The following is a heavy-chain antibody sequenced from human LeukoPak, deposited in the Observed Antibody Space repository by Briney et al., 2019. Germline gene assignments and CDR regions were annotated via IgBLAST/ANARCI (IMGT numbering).Heavy chain of an antibody. CDR1: GFTFSSYA. CDR3: AKRKRLWFGESHFDY. V-gene: IGHV3-23*01. J-gene: IGHJ4*02. Sequence: SGGSLRPSCAASGFTFSSYAMSWVRQAPGKGPEWVSAISGSGGSTYYADSVKGRFTISRDNSKNTLYLQMNSLRAEDTAVYYCAKRKRLWFGESHFDYWGQGTLVTVSS. CDR2: ISGSGGST. D-gene: IGHD3-10*01.